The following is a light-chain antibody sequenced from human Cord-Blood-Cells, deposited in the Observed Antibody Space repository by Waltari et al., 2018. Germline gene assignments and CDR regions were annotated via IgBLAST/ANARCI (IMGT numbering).Light chain of an antibody. CDR2: AAS. J-gene: IGKJ4*01. V-gene: IGKV1-39*01. CDR3: QQSYSTPLT. Sequence: DIQMTQSQSSLSASVRDRIPITCRASQSISSYLNWDQQKPGKAPKLLIYAASSLQSGVPSRFSGSGSGTDFTLTISSLQPEDFATYYCQQSYSTPLTCGGGTKVEIK. CDR1: QSISSY.